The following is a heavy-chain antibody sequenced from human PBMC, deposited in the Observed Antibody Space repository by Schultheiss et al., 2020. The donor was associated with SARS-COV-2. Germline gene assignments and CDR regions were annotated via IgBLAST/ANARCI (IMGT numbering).Heavy chain of an antibody. V-gene: IGHV3-48*04. CDR3: ASPHYYDSSGYYAFDP. J-gene: IGHJ5*02. Sequence: GESLKISCAASGFTFSSYSMNWVRQAPGKGLEWVSYISSSSSTIYYADSVKGRFTISRDNAKNSLYLQMNSLRAEDTAVYYCASPHYYDSSGYYAFDPWGQGTLVTVSS. CDR1: GFTFSSYS. D-gene: IGHD3-22*01. CDR2: ISSSSSTI.